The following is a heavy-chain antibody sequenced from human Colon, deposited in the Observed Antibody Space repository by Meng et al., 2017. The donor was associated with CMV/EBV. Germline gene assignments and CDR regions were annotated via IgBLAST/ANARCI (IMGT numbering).Heavy chain of an antibody. D-gene: IGHD1-26*01. J-gene: IGHJ6*02. CDR1: GFTFDDHA. Sequence: GGSLRLSCAASGFTFDDHAMHWVRQVPGKGPEWVAGITWNSETIAYGDSVKGRFTVSRDNAKTAPYLQMNSLRAEDTALYYCGKDVGANFFYGLDVWGQGTTVTVSS. CDR2: ITWNSETI. CDR3: GKDVGANFFYGLDV. V-gene: IGHV3-9*01.